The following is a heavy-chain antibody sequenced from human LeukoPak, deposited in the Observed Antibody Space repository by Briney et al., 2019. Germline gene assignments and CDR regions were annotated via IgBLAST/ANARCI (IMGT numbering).Heavy chain of an antibody. V-gene: IGHV3-53*01. J-gene: IGHJ3*02. D-gene: IGHD3-16*01. CDR2: IYSGGST. CDR3: ARDLLGISAFDI. Sequence: GGSLRLXCAASGFTVSSNYMSWVRQAPGKGLEWVSVIYSGGSTYYADSVMGRFTISRGNSKNPLYLQMNSLRAEDTAVYYCARDLLGISAFDIWGQGTMVTVSS. CDR1: GFTVSSNY.